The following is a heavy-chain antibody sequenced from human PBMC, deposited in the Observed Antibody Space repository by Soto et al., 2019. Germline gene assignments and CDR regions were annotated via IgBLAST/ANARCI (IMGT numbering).Heavy chain of an antibody. CDR2: IIPMFGTA. J-gene: IGHJ3*02. CDR1: GGTFSSYA. CDR3: ARGEKIAVAGKLSVFDI. V-gene: IGHV1-69*13. Sequence: SVKVSCKASGGTFSSYAIGWVRQAPGQGLEWMGGIIPMFGTANYAQKFQGRVTITADESTSTAYMELSSLRSGDTAVYYCARGEKIAVAGKLSVFDIWGQGTMVTVSS. D-gene: IGHD6-19*01.